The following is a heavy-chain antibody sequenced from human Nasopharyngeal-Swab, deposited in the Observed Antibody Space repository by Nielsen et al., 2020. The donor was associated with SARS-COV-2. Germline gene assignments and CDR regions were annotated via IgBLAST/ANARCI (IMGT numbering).Heavy chain of an antibody. J-gene: IGHJ4*02. D-gene: IGHD4-23*01. CDR2: ISGIGGST. Sequence: GESLKLSCTASGFTFSIYAMSWVRQAPGKGLEWVSEISGIGGSTYYAESVKGRFTISRDNSKNTLYLQMSSLRAEDTAIYYCAKDLGVESPLWFDYWGQGTLLTVSS. CDR3: AKDLGVESPLWFDY. V-gene: IGHV3-23*01. CDR1: GFTFSIYA.